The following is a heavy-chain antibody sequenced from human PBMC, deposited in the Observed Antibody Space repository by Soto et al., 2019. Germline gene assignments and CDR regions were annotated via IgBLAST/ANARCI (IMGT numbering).Heavy chain of an antibody. CDR3: GTYHSSGYFDDY. Sequence: QLHLQESGSGLVKPSQTLSLTCAVSSGSINSGGYSWTWIRQPPGKGLEWIGYIHHSGSTFYSPSLKSRVTISVDRSKNQFSLNLSSVTAADTAVYYCGTYHSSGYFDDYWGQGTLVTVSS. D-gene: IGHD3-22*01. CDR2: IHHSGST. CDR1: SGSINSGGYS. J-gene: IGHJ4*02. V-gene: IGHV4-30-2*01.